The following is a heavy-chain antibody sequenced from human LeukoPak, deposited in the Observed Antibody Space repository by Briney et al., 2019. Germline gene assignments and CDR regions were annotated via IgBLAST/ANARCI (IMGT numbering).Heavy chain of an antibody. CDR1: GYTFTTYG. Sequence: ASVKVSCKASGYTFTTYGITWVRQAPGQGLEWMGWIGAYNGNTNYAQKFQGRVTMTTDTSASTAYMELRSLRSDDMAVYYCARDLIAVRPGWFDPWGQGTLVTVSS. J-gene: IGHJ5*02. V-gene: IGHV1-18*03. CDR2: IGAYNGNT. D-gene: IGHD6-6*01. CDR3: ARDLIAVRPGWFDP.